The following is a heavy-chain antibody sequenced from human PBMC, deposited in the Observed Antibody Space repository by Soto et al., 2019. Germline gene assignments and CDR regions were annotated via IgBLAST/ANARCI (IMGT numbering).Heavy chain of an antibody. D-gene: IGHD3-3*01. CDR2: ISYDGSNK. CDR3: ARCLGFWSGYSRDFDY. Sequence: QVQLVESGGGVVQPGRSLRLSCAASGFTFSSYAMHWVRQAPGKGLEWVAVISYDGSNKYYADSVKGRFTISRDNSKNTLYLQMNSLRAEDTAVYYCARCLGFWSGYSRDFDYWGQGTLVTVSS. V-gene: IGHV3-30-3*01. CDR1: GFTFSSYA. J-gene: IGHJ4*02.